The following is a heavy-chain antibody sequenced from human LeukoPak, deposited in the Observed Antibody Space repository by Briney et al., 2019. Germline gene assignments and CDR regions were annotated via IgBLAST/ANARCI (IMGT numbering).Heavy chain of an antibody. D-gene: IGHD5-12*01. J-gene: IGHJ5*02. CDR1: GYTFTSYA. Sequence: ASVKVSCKASGYTFTSYAMNWVRQAPGQGLEWMGWINTNTGNPTYAQGFTGRFVFSLDTSVSTAYLQISSLKAEDTAVYYCARVKGSGSVTRKAWFDPWGQGTLVTVSS. CDR3: ARVKGSGSVTRKAWFDP. V-gene: IGHV7-4-1*02. CDR2: INTNTGNP.